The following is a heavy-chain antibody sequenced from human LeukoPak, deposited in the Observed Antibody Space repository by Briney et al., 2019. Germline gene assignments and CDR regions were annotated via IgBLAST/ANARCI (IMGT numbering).Heavy chain of an antibody. CDR3: ARCSGWAFKN. V-gene: IGHV3-21*01. CDR1: GFTFSTYN. Sequence: GGSLRLSCAASGFTFSTYNMNWVRQAPGKGLEWVSSISGSSSYIYYADSVKGRFTISRDSAKNSLYLQMDSLRVEDTAIYYCARCSGWAFKNWGQGTLVTVSS. CDR2: ISGSSSYI. D-gene: IGHD6-19*01. J-gene: IGHJ4*02.